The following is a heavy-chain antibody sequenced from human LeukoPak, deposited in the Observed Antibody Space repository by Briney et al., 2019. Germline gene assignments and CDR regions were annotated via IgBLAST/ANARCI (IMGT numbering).Heavy chain of an antibody. CDR1: GYSFTSYW. J-gene: IGHJ4*02. CDR2: IYPGDSDT. D-gene: IGHD3-22*01. CDR3: ARLKDYYDSSGYYSHFDY. Sequence: GESLKISCKGSGYSFTSYWIGWVRQMPGKGLEWKGIIYPGDSDTRYSPSFQGQVTISADKSISTAYLQWSSLKASDTAMYYCARLKDYYDSSGYYSHFDYWGQGTLVTVSS. V-gene: IGHV5-51*01.